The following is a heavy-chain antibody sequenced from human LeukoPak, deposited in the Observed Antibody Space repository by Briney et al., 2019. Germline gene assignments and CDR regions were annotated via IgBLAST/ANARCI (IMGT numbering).Heavy chain of an antibody. Sequence: SETLSLTCTVSGGSICSYYWSWIRQPPGKGLWWIGYIYTTGSTNYNPSLKSRVTRSVDTSKNQFSLTLSSVTAADTAVYYCARGGGVVVGLLEVGAFDIWGQGTMVTVSS. J-gene: IGHJ3*02. CDR2: IYTTGST. CDR3: ARGGGVVVGLLEVGAFDI. CDR1: GGSICSYY. V-gene: IGHV4-4*09. D-gene: IGHD2-15*01.